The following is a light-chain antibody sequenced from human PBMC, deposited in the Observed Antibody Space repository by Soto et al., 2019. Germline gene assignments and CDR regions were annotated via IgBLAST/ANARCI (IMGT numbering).Light chain of an antibody. CDR1: QSISSH. V-gene: IGKV1-39*01. J-gene: IGKJ1*01. Sequence: DIQMTQSPSSLSASVGDRVTITCRASQSISSHLNWYQQKPGKAPKLLIYAASSLQSGVPSRFSGSGSGTDFTLTISSLQPEDFAAYYCQPRYNIPPTFGQGPRWIS. CDR2: AAS. CDR3: QPRYNIPPT.